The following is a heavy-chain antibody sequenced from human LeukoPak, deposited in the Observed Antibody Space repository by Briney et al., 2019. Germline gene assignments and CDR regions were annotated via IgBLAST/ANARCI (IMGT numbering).Heavy chain of an antibody. Sequence: GGSLRLSCAASGFTFSNYGMHWVRQAPGKGLEWVGVISYDGSNKYYADSVKGRFTISRDNSKNTLYLQMNSLRAEDTAVYYCARTGYYDSSGLYDAFDIWGQGTMVTVSS. J-gene: IGHJ3*02. CDR3: ARTGYYDSSGLYDAFDI. V-gene: IGHV3-30*03. CDR1: GFTFSNYG. D-gene: IGHD3-22*01. CDR2: ISYDGSNK.